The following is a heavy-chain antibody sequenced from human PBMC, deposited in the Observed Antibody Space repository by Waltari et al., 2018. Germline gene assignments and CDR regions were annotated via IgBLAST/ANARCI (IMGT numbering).Heavy chain of an antibody. J-gene: IGHJ3*01. CDR2: INHSGDN. CDR1: GGSFNDYS. V-gene: IGHV4-34*01. Sequence: QVQIHQWGAGLLRPSETLSLTCAVSGGSFNDYSWSWSRQPPGKGLEWIGQINHSGDNDYNPSLMSRVSMSVDTSKKQVSLKLTSVTAADTAMYYCGNLARWGQGTRVTVSS. CDR3: GNLAR. D-gene: IGHD1-1*01.